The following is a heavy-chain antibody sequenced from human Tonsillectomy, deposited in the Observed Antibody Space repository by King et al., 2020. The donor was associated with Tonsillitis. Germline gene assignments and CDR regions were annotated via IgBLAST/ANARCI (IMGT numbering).Heavy chain of an antibody. J-gene: IGHJ4*02. CDR3: AKDPYRSGWYWL. Sequence: VQLVESXGGLVQPGGXLRLSCXASGFTFSSYAMSWVRQAPGKGLEWVSAISGSGGNTYYADSVKGRFTISRDNSKNTLFLQMNSLRAEDTAIYYCAKDPYRSGWYWLWGQGTLVTVSS. V-gene: IGHV3-23*04. CDR2: ISGSGGNT. D-gene: IGHD6-19*01. CDR1: GFTFSSYA.